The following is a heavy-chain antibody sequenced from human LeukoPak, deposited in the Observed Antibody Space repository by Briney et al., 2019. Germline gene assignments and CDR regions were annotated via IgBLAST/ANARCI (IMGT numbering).Heavy chain of an antibody. D-gene: IGHD2-2*03. CDR2: ISGSGGST. CDR1: GFTFSSYA. J-gene: IGHJ4*02. CDR3: VRVNGYCSSTSCLGGFDS. V-gene: IGHV3-23*01. Sequence: PGGSLRLSCAASGFTFSSYAMSWVRQAPGKGLEWVSAISGSGGSTYYADSVKGRFTISRDNARNSVFLQMTSLRAEDTAVYYCVRVNGYCSSTSCLGGFDSWGQGTLVTVSS.